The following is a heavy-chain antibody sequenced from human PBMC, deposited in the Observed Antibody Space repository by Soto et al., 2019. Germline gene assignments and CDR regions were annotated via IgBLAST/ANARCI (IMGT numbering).Heavy chain of an antibody. CDR3: ARDKGSSTVVSGISQEGYFDS. J-gene: IGHJ4*02. V-gene: IGHV3-33*01. CDR1: GFTFSIFG. D-gene: IGHD6-19*01. CDR2: IWYDGSNA. Sequence: QVQLVESGGGVVQPGRSLRLSCAASGFTFSIFGMHWVRLAPGKGLEWAAIIWYDGSNAYYADSVRGRFTISRDNSKNTVYLQMNSLRAEDTAVYYCARDKGSSTVVSGISQEGYFDSWGQGTLVTVSS.